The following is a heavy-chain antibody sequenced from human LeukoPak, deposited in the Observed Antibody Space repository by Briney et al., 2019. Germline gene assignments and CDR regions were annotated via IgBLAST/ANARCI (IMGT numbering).Heavy chain of an antibody. V-gene: IGHV1-46*01. CDR2: INSSGGST. CDR3: ARGVVGATNYFYF. Sequence: ASVKLSFKASVYTFTSYYMHWLRQSPGQPLEWMGIINSSGGSTSYAHKFQGRVTMTRDMSKSTFYKELSSLRSEDTAVYCGARGVVGATNYFYFYGWGNRTTVSS. CDR1: VYTFTSYY. D-gene: IGHD1-26*01. J-gene: IGHJ4*02.